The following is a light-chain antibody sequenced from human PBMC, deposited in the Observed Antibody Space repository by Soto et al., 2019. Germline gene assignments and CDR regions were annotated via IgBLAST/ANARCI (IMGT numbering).Light chain of an antibody. J-gene: IGKJ2*02. CDR3: QQYGSSPST. CDR1: QSVSSSY. CDR2: GAS. Sequence: EIVLTQSPGTLSLSPGESATLSCRASQSVSSSYLAWYQQKPGQAPRLLIYGASSRATGIPDRFSGSGSGTDFTLTINGLEPEEFAVYYCQQYGSSPSTFGQGTKLEIK. V-gene: IGKV3-20*01.